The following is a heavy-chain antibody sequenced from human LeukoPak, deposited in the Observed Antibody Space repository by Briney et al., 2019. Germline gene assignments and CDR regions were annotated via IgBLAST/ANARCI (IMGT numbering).Heavy chain of an antibody. D-gene: IGHD6-19*01. Sequence: KPLETLSLTCTVSGGSINNYYWSWIRQPPGKGLEWIAYIYYRGNTNYNPSLKSRVTISVDTSNNHFFLRLSSVTAADTAMYFCARAPESGWSGYWGQGTLVTVSS. CDR3: ARAPESGWSGY. CDR1: GGSINNYY. CDR2: IYYRGNT. J-gene: IGHJ4*02. V-gene: IGHV4-59*01.